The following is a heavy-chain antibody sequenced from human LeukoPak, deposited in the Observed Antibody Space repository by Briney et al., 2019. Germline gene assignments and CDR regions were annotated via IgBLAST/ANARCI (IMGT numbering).Heavy chain of an antibody. J-gene: IGHJ4*02. CDR1: GFSFSSYW. Sequence: GGSLRLSCAASGFSFSSYWISWVRQAPGKGLEWVANIKQDGSEKYYVDSVKGRFTISRDNVKNSLYLQMNSLRVEDTAVYYCARGGKFYYDSSGYPGDYWGQGTLVTVSS. D-gene: IGHD3-22*01. CDR2: IKQDGSEK. V-gene: IGHV3-7*01. CDR3: ARGGKFYYDSSGYPGDY.